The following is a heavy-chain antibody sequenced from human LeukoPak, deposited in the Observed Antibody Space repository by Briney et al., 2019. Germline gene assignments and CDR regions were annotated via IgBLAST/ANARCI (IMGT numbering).Heavy chain of an antibody. V-gene: IGHV3-30*04. CDR2: ISYDGSKK. CDR3: AGGDPYRGYDYPGV. J-gene: IGHJ4*02. CDR1: GFTFNTYA. D-gene: IGHD5-12*01. Sequence: GRSLRLSCAASGFTFNTYAMHWVRQAPGKGLEWVTIISYDGSKKYYIDSVRGRFTISRDNSKNTLYLQMNSLRLEDTALYYFAGGDPYRGYDYPGVWGQGILVSVSS.